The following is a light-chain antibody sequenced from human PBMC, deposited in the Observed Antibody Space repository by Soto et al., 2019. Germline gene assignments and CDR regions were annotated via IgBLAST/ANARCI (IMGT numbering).Light chain of an antibody. V-gene: IGKV4-1*01. J-gene: IGKJ4*01. CDR1: QSVLYSSDNKNY. CDR3: QQYYSTPLT. CDR2: WAS. Sequence: DFVVTQSPDSLPVSLGERATINCKSSQSVLYSSDNKNYLAWYQQKPGQPPKLLIYWASTRESGVPDRFSGSGSGTDFTLTINSLQAEDVAVYYCQQYYSTPLTFCGGTKVEIK.